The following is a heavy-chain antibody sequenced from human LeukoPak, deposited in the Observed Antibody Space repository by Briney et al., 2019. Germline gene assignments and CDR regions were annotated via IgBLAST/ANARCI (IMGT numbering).Heavy chain of an antibody. CDR3: ARDPVVRTFDY. V-gene: IGHV1-69*04. CDR1: GGTFSSYA. J-gene: IGHJ4*02. CDR2: IIPILGIA. D-gene: IGHD2-15*01. Sequence: SVKVSCKASGGTFSSYAISWVRQAPGQGLEWMGRIIPILGIANYAQKFQGRVTITADKSTSTAYMELSSLRSEDTAVYYCARDPVVRTFDYWGQGTLVTVSS.